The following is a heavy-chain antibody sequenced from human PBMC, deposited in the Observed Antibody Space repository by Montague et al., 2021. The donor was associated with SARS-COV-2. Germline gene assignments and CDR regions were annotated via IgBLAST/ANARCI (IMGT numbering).Heavy chain of an antibody. CDR1: GFTFGSYA. J-gene: IGHJ1*01. D-gene: IGHD6-13*01. V-gene: IGHV3-23*03. CDR2: IYSGGSST. Sequence: SLRLSCAASGFTFGSYAMSWVRQAPGKGLEWVSVIYSGGSSTYYADSVKGRFTISRDNSKNTLYLQMNSLRAEDTAVYYCAKQYSSRWYPQYFQHWGQGTLVTVSS. CDR3: AKQYSSRWYPQYFQH.